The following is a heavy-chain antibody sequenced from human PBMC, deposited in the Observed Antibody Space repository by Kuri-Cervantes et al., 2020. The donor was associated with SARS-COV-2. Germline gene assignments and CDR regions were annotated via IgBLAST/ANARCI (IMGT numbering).Heavy chain of an antibody. CDR2: IDWDDDK. V-gene: IGHV2-70*12. D-gene: IGHD6-13*01. Sequence: SGHTLVKPTQTLTLTCTFSEFSLSTSGMCVSWIRQPPGKALEWLARIDWDDDKYYSTSLKTRLTISKDTSKNQVVLTMSNMDPVDTGTYYCAHTYSSSWYHYFDYWGQGTLVTVSS. CDR3: AHTYSSSWYHYFDY. J-gene: IGHJ4*02. CDR1: EFSLSTSGMC.